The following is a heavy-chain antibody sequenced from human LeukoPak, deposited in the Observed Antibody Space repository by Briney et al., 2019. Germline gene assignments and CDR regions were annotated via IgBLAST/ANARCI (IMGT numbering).Heavy chain of an antibody. J-gene: IGHJ5*02. CDR1: GFTVNNNY. CDR2: IYSGGTT. D-gene: IGHD6-13*01. Sequence: PGGSLRLSCAASGFTVNNNYMTWVRQAPGKGLEWVSVIYSGGTTYYADSVKGRFTISRDNSKNTLYLQMNSLRVDDTAVYYCAKVGSRIAAVVDWFDPWGQGTLVTVSS. V-gene: IGHV3-53*01. CDR3: AKVGSRIAAVVDWFDP.